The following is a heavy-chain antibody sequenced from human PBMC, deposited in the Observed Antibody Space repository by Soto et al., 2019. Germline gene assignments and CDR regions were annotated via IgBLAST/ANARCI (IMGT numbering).Heavy chain of an antibody. CDR3: ASSYGSGYRAFDY. J-gene: IGHJ4*02. CDR2: INPILSMS. CDR1: GDTFTFYS. V-gene: IGHV1-69*02. Sequence: QVQLVQSGAEVKKPGSSVRVSCKASGDTFTFYSINWVRQAPGLGLEWMGRINPILSMSNYAQRFQGRVTMTADKSTSTAYMALSSVRSEDTAMYYCASSYGSGYRAFDYWGQGALVTVSS. D-gene: IGHD3-10*01.